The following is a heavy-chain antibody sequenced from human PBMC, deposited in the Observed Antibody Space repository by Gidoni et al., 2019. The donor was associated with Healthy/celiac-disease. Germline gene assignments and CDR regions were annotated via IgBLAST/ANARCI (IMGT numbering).Heavy chain of an antibody. CDR3: ASGVVVAATFPDYYYYGMDV. CDR2: IIPICGTA. J-gene: IGHJ6*02. V-gene: IGHV1-69*06. CDR1: GGTFSSYA. D-gene: IGHD2-15*01. Sequence: QVQLVQSGAEVKKPGSSVKVSCKASGGTFSSYAISWVRQAPGQGLEWMGGIIPICGTANYAQKCQGRVTITADKSTSTAYMELSSLRSEDTAVYYCASGVVVAATFPDYYYYGMDVWGQGTTVTVSS.